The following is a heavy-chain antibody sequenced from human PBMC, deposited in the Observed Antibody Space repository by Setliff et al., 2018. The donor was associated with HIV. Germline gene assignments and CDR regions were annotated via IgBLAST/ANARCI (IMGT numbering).Heavy chain of an antibody. D-gene: IGHD2-15*01. J-gene: IGHJ5*02. CDR3: ARGAYCGGASCSLTRFDP. Sequence: SSETLSLTCTVSGDSINSGTFYWSWIRQPAGKGLEWIGRLHLSGDTNYNPSLKSRVTMSIDTSTNQFSLKLGSVTAADAAVYYCARGAYCGGASCSLTRFDPWGQGTLVTVSS. CDR1: GDSINSGTFY. V-gene: IGHV4-61*02. CDR2: LHLSGDT.